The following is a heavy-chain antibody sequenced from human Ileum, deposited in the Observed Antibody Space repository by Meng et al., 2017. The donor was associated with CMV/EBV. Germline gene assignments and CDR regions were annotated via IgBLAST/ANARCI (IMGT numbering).Heavy chain of an antibody. CDR3: ARGGKISGTDY. V-gene: IGHV1-18*01. CDR1: GYTFDSSG. Sequence: SFKASGYTFDSSGITWVRQAPGQGLEYMGWINVYDGDTNYAQKFQGRVALTTDTSTSTAYMELRSLRSDDTAVFYCARGGKISGTDYWGQGTLVTVSS. CDR2: INVYDGDT. J-gene: IGHJ4*02. D-gene: IGHD1-20*01.